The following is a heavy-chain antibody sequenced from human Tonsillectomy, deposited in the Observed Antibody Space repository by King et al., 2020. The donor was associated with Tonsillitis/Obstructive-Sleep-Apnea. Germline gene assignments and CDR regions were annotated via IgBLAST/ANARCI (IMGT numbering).Heavy chain of an antibody. V-gene: IGHV1-46*01. CDR3: ARDASGSVATTPLNWFGP. D-gene: IGHD5-12*01. CDR2: INPSGGST. J-gene: IGHJ5*02. CDR1: GYTFTSYY. Sequence: VQLVQSGAEVKKPGASVKVSCKASGYTFTSYYMHWVRQAPGQGLEWMGIINPSGGSTSYAQKFQGRVTMTRGTSTSTVYMELSSLRSEDTAVYYCARDASGSVATTPLNWFGPWGQGTLVTVSS.